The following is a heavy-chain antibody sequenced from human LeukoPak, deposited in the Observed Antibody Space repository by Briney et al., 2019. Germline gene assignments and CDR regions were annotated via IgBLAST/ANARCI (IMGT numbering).Heavy chain of an antibody. V-gene: IGHV1-69*01. CDR2: IIPIFGTA. CDR1: GGTFSSYA. D-gene: IGHD3-10*01. J-gene: IGHJ4*02. Sequence: SVKVSCKASGGTFSSYAISWVRQAPGQGLEWMGGIIPIFGTANYAQKFQGRVTITADESTSTAYMELSSLRSEDTAVYYCARDHFRITMVRGVIPSHYWGQGTLVTVSS. CDR3: ARDHFRITMVRGVIPSHY.